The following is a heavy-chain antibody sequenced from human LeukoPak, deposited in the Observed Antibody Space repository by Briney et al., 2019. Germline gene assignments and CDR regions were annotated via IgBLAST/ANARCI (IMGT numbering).Heavy chain of an antibody. D-gene: IGHD3-10*01. Sequence: GGSLRLSCAASGFTFSSYGVSWVRQAPGKGLEWVSAISGSGGSTYYADSVKGRFTISRDNSKNTLYLQMNSLRAEDTAVYYCAREGPQFGVKYYYYMDVWGKGTTVTVSS. V-gene: IGHV3-23*01. J-gene: IGHJ6*03. CDR2: ISGSGGST. CDR3: AREGPQFGVKYYYYMDV. CDR1: GFTFSSYG.